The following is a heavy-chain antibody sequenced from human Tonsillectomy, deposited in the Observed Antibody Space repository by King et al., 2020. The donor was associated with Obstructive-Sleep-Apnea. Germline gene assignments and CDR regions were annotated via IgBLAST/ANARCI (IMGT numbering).Heavy chain of an antibody. Sequence: VQLVESGGGLVQPGGSLRLSCAASGFTFSSYWMSWVRQAPGKGLEWVANIKQDGSEKYYVDSVKGRFTISRDNAKNSLYLQMNSLRAEDTAVYYCARYYDFWSGYYIDWGQGTLVTVSS. D-gene: IGHD3-3*01. J-gene: IGHJ4*02. CDR3: ARYYDFWSGYYID. V-gene: IGHV3-7*03. CDR1: GFTFSSYW. CDR2: IKQDGSEK.